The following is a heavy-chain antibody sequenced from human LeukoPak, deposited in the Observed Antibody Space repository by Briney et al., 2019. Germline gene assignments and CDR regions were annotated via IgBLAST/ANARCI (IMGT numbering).Heavy chain of an antibody. CDR1: GYTFTGYY. CDR3: ARDRSSGWYSWFDP. D-gene: IGHD6-19*01. Sequence: GASVKVSCKASGYTFTGYYMHWVRQAPGQGLEWMGWINPDNGDTSYAQKFQGRVTMTRDASINTAYMELSNLRSDDTAVYYCARDRSSGWYSWFDPWGQGTLVTVSS. V-gene: IGHV1-2*02. CDR2: INPDNGDT. J-gene: IGHJ5*02.